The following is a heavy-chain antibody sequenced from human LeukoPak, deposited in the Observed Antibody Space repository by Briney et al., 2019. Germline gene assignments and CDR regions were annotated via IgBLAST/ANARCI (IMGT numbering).Heavy chain of an antibody. CDR3: ARDLTGYDFWSGYSPVPPGYGMDV. J-gene: IGHJ6*02. CDR2: IDPSGGST. D-gene: IGHD3-3*01. V-gene: IGHV1-46*01. CDR1: GYTFTSYY. Sequence: GASVKVSCKASGYTFTSYYMHWVRQAPGQGLEWMGIIDPSGGSTRYAQKFQGRVTMTRDTSTSTVFMELSSLRSEDTAVYYCARDLTGYDFWSGYSPVPPGYGMDVWGQGTTVTVSS.